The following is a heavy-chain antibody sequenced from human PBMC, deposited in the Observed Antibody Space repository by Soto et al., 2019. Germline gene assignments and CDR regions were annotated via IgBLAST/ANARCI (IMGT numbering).Heavy chain of an antibody. J-gene: IGHJ6*02. CDR3: AREGGLEWLLHYGMDV. V-gene: IGHV1-2*02. CDR1: GYTFTGYY. CDR2: INPNSGGT. Sequence: QVQLVQSGAEVKKPGASVKVSCKASGYTFTGYYMHWVRQAPGQGLEWMAWINPNSGGTNYAQKFQGRVTMTRDTSISTAYMELSRLRSDDTAVYYCAREGGLEWLLHYGMDVWGQGTTVTVSS. D-gene: IGHD3-3*01.